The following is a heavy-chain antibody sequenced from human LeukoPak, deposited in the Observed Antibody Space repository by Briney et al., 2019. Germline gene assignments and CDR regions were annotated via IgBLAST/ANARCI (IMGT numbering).Heavy chain of an antibody. D-gene: IGHD3-3*01. CDR3: AKEGPLYDFWSGYYGIDY. J-gene: IGHJ4*02. CDR2: IRYDGSNK. Sequence: GGSLRLSCAASGFTFSCYGMHWVRQAPGKGLEWVAFIRYDGSNKYYADSVKGRFTISRDNSKNTLYLQMNSLRAEDTAVYYCAKEGPLYDFWSGYYGIDYWGQGTLVTVSS. V-gene: IGHV3-30*02. CDR1: GFTFSCYG.